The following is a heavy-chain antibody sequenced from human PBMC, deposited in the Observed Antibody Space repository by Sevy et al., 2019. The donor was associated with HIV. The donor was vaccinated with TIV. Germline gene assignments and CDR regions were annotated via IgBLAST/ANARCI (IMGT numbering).Heavy chain of an antibody. CDR1: GFMFDDYA. J-gene: IGHJ5*02. D-gene: IGHD6-13*01. CDR2: ISWNSGSI. Sequence: GGSLRLSCAASGFMFDDYAMHWVRQAPGKGLEWVSGISWNSGSIDYADSVKGRFTISRDNAKNSLYLQMNSLRAEDTALYYCEKGRSPSIAAAGTEFDPWGQGTLVTVSS. V-gene: IGHV3-9*01. CDR3: EKGRSPSIAAAGTEFDP.